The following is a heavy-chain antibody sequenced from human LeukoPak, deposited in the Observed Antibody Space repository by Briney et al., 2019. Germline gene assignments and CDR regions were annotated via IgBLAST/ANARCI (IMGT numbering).Heavy chain of an antibody. D-gene: IGHD6-13*01. J-gene: IGHJ3*01. Sequence: GGSLRLSCAASGFTFSSFWMYWVRQAPGKGLVWVSRILSDGITTGYADSVKGRFTISRDNAKSTLYLQMNSLRAEDTTVYYCARGAAGAFDVWGQGTMVTVSP. CDR3: ARGAAGAFDV. V-gene: IGHV3-74*01. CDR2: ILSDGITT. CDR1: GFTFSSFW.